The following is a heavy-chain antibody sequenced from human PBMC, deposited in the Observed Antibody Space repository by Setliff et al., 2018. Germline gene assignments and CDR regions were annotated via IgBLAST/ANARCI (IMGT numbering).Heavy chain of an antibody. CDR3: ARGYCSGGSCYSGLPSAFDI. Sequence: ASVKVSCKASGGTFKNYAINWVRQATGQGLEWMGWMNPNSGNTGYAQKFQGRVTITRNTSISTAYMELSSLRSEDTAVYYCARGYCSGGSCYSGLPSAFDIWGQGTMVTVSS. CDR1: GGTFKNYA. V-gene: IGHV1-8*03. CDR2: MNPNSGNT. J-gene: IGHJ3*02. D-gene: IGHD2-15*01.